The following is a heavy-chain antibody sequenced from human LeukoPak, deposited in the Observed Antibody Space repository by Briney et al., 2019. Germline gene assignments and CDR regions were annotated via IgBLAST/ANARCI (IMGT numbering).Heavy chain of an antibody. CDR1: GFPLNLFA. J-gene: IGHJ4*02. Sequence: GESLTLSCVVSGFPLNLFAVTWVRQAPGKGLEWVSFISGSASTTHYAASVKGRFTISRDIAKNTVYLQMDSLRAEDTAVYFCTKNIGYSYGYLANWGQGVLVTVSS. V-gene: IGHV3-23*01. CDR3: TKNIGYSYGYLAN. D-gene: IGHD5-18*01. CDR2: ISGSASTT.